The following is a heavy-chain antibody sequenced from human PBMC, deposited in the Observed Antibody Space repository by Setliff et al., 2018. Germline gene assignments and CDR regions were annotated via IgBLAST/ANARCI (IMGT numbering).Heavy chain of an antibody. Sequence: SLKISCAASGFPFSSYWMHWVRQVPGKGLVWVSRSNSDGSSTSYADSVKGRFTISRDNAKNTLYLQMNSLRAEDTAVYYCARERSLWFGELSRQHFDYWGQGTLVTVSS. CDR2: SNSDGSST. V-gene: IGHV3-74*01. J-gene: IGHJ4*02. CDR3: ARERSLWFGELSRQHFDY. CDR1: GFPFSSYW. D-gene: IGHD3-10*01.